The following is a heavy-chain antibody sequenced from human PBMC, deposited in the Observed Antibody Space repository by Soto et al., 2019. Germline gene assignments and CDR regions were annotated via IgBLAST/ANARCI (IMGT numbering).Heavy chain of an antibody. V-gene: IGHV1-18*01. CDR3: ARETIRQMYYYGTDV. Sequence: QVQLVQSGAEVREPGASVKVSCKASGYTFTNYGISWVRQAPGQGLEWIGWISAYNGKIDYAQKVQGRITMTTDTSTRTAFMELRRLRFDDTAVYYCARETIRQMYYYGTDVWGQGTTVIVSS. CDR2: ISAYNGKI. D-gene: IGHD3-16*01. CDR1: GYTFTNYG. J-gene: IGHJ6*02.